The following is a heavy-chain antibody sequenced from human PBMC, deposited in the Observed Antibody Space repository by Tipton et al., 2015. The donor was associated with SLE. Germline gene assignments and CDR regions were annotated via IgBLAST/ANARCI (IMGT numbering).Heavy chain of an antibody. Sequence: LRLSCTVSGGSISSYYWSWIRQPPGKGLEWIGYIYSSGSTNYNPSLKSRVTISIDTSKNQFSLKLSAVTAADTAVYYCARQAYYSSGYADYWGQGTLVTVSS. CDR2: IYSSGST. J-gene: IGHJ4*02. CDR1: GGSISSYY. CDR3: ARQAYYSSGYADY. D-gene: IGHD3-22*01. V-gene: IGHV4-59*08.